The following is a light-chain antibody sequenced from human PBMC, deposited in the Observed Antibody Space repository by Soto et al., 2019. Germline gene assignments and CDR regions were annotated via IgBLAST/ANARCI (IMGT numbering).Light chain of an antibody. Sequence: QSVLTQPAFVSGSPGQSITISCTGTSSDVGGFKYVSWYQQHPDKAPKLIIFKVSNRPSGISSRFSGSKSGNTASLTISGLQAEDEADYYCASYTSSSTSVIFGRGTQLTVL. CDR1: SSDVGGFKY. CDR3: ASYTSSSTSVI. CDR2: KVS. J-gene: IGLJ2*01. V-gene: IGLV2-14*01.